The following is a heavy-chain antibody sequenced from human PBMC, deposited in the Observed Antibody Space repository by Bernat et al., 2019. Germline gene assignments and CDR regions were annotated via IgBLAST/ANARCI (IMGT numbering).Heavy chain of an antibody. D-gene: IGHD2-15*01. CDR2: IYYSGST. J-gene: IGHJ4*02. V-gene: IGHV4-39*01. Sequence: QLQLQESGPGLVKPSETLSLTCTVSGGSISSSSYYWGWIRQPPGKGLEWIGSIYYSGSTYYNPSLKSRVTISVDTSKNQFSLKLSSVTAADTAVYYCARLPGYCSGGSCYFGGHFDYWGQGTLVTVSS. CDR3: ARLPGYCSGGSCYFGGHFDY. CDR1: GGSISSSSYY.